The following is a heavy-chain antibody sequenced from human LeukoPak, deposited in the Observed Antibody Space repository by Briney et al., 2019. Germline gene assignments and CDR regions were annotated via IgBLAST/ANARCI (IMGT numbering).Heavy chain of an antibody. Sequence: PGESLKISCKGSGYSFTSYWIGWVRQMPGKGLEWMGIIYPGDSDTRYSPSFQGQVTISADKSISTAYLQWSSLKASDTAMYYCARRYYYDSSGYSPDAFDIWGQGTMVTVSS. D-gene: IGHD3-22*01. J-gene: IGHJ3*02. CDR1: GYSFTSYW. V-gene: IGHV5-51*01. CDR3: ARRYYYDSSGYSPDAFDI. CDR2: IYPGDSDT.